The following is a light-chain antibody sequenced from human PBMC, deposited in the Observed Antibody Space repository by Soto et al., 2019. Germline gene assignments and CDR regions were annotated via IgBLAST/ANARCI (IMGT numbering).Light chain of an antibody. J-gene: IGKJ4*01. CDR2: GVS. Sequence: DIQMTQSPSSLSASVGDRVTITCRASQGISFFLNWYQHKPGQAPKLLIRGVSILHGAVASGLSGSGAGTDFTLIISSLLAADVATYYCRQNFINPPHPFGGGTRVEIK. V-gene: IGKV1-39*01. CDR1: QGISFF. CDR3: RQNFINPPHP.